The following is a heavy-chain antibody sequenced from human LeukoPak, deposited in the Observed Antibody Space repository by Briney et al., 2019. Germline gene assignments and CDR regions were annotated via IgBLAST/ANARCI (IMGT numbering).Heavy chain of an antibody. CDR3: ARDKPSSSWYYLWDY. Sequence: PGGSLRLSCAASGFTFSSYSMNWVRQAPGKGLEWVSSISSSSSYIYYADSVKGRFPIYRDNTKNALYLQMNSLRAEDTAVYYCARDKPSSSWYYLWDYWGQGTLVTVSS. CDR2: ISSSSSYI. CDR1: GFTFSSYS. D-gene: IGHD6-13*01. V-gene: IGHV3-21*01. J-gene: IGHJ4*02.